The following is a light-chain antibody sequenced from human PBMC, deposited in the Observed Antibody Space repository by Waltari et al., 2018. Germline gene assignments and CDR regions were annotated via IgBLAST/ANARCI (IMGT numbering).Light chain of an antibody. Sequence: QLLLTQSPSASASLGASVKLTCTVSSGHSNYAIAWHQQHPHKGPRYLMKVNSDGSHIKGAGLPDRVSGSSSGAERYLTISSLQSEDEADYYCQTGGFGIWVFGGGTKLTVL. CDR2: VNSDGSH. CDR3: QTGGFGIWV. V-gene: IGLV4-69*01. J-gene: IGLJ3*02. CDR1: SGHSNYA.